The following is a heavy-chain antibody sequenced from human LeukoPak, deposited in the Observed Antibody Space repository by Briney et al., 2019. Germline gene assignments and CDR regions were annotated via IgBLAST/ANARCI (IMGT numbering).Heavy chain of an antibody. D-gene: IGHD5/OR15-5a*01. CDR2: ISWNSGSI. CDR3: AKGMGSTIFDAFDI. CDR1: GFTFDDYA. Sequence: GGSLRLSCAASGFTFDDYAMHWVRQAPGKGLEWVSGISWNSGSIGYADSVKGRFTISRDNAKNSLYLQMSSLRAEDMALYYCAKGMGSTIFDAFDIWGQGTMVTVSS. V-gene: IGHV3-9*03. J-gene: IGHJ3*02.